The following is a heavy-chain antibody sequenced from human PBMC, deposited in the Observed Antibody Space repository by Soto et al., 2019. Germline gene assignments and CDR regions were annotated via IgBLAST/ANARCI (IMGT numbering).Heavy chain of an antibody. CDR3: ARVPHPYYILTGLGVVDY. D-gene: IGHD3-9*01. CDR1: GYTFTSYG. J-gene: IGHJ4*02. CDR2: ISAYNGNT. Sequence: QVQLVQSGAEVKKPGASVKVSCKASGYTFTSYGINWVRQAPGQGLEWMGWISAYNGNTNYAQKLQGRVTMTTDTSPSTDYMELRSLRDDDPPVYYCARVPHPYYILTGLGVVDYWGQGTLVTAST. V-gene: IGHV1-18*01.